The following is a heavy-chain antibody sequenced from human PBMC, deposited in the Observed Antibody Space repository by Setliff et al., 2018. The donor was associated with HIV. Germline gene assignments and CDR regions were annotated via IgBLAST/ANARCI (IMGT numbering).Heavy chain of an antibody. CDR2: IIPIFGTT. Sequence: SVKVSCKASGFSFITYGVTWVRLAPGQGLEWMGWIIPIFGTTNYAQKFQGRVTITADESTTTAYMELSSLRSEDTAVYYCANLVIIKSYFDYWGQGTLVTVSS. CDR3: ANLVIIKSYFDY. D-gene: IGHD3-10*01. J-gene: IGHJ4*02. CDR1: GFSFITYG. V-gene: IGHV1-69*13.